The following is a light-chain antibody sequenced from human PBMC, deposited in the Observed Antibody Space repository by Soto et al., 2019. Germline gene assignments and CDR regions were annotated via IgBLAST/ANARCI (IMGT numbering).Light chain of an antibody. Sequence: DIQTTQSPSVVSASVGDRVTFTCRASQDISGRLAWYQQKPGKAPKLLIYKASTLKSGVPSRFSGSGSGTEFTLTISSLQPDDFATYYCQHYNSYSDAFGQGTKLDIK. CDR1: QDISGR. CDR2: KAS. V-gene: IGKV1-5*03. CDR3: QHYNSYSDA. J-gene: IGKJ1*01.